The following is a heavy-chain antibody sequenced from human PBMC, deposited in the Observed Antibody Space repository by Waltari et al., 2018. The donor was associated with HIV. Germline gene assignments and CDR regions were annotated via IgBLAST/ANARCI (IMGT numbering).Heavy chain of an antibody. D-gene: IGHD3-10*01. J-gene: IGHJ4*02. CDR3: ARDLGAGSLRGTL. Sequence: QVQLVQSGAEVKNAGSSGKVSCEASGGTFSPYPISWVRQAPGQGLEWMGGILPIFGVSNYAQKFQGRVTITADESTSTAYMELSSLRSEDTAVYYCARDLGAGSLRGTLWGQGTLVIVSS. CDR2: ILPIFGVS. V-gene: IGHV1-69*01. CDR1: GGTFSPYP.